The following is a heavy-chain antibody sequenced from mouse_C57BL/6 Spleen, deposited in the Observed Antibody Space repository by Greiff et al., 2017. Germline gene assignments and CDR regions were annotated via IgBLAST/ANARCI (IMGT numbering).Heavy chain of an antibody. CDR3: ARITTVPHWYFDV. Sequence: LVESGAELVKPGASVKISCKASGYAFSSYWMNWVKQRPGKGLEWIGQIYPGDGDTNYNGKFKGKATLTADKSSSTAYMQLSSLTSEDSAVYFCARITTVPHWYFDVWGTGTTVTVSS. CDR1: GYAFSSYW. V-gene: IGHV1-80*01. D-gene: IGHD1-1*01. CDR2: IYPGDGDT. J-gene: IGHJ1*03.